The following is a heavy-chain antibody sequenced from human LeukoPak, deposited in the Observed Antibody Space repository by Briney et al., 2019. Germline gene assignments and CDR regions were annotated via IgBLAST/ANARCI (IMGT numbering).Heavy chain of an antibody. V-gene: IGHV1-2*02. D-gene: IGHD6-13*01. CDR1: GYTFTGYY. CDR2: INPNSGGT. J-gene: IGHJ5*02. Sequence: ASVKVSCKASGYTFTGYYMHWVRQAPGQGLEWMGWINPNSGGTNYAQKFQGRVTMTRDTSISTAYMELSRLRSEDTAVYYCARGVAAAENTRGNWFDPWGQGTLVTVSS. CDR3: ARGVAAAENTRGNWFDP.